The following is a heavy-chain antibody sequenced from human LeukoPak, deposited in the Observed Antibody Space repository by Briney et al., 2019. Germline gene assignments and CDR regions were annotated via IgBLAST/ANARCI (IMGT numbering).Heavy chain of an antibody. CDR3: ARDRYYHDGSGYYYYFDY. D-gene: IGHD3-22*01. CDR2: IYNSGIT. Sequence: PSETLSLTCTVSGGSLSSGGYYWSWIRQHPGKGLEWIGYIYNSGITNYNPSLKSRVSISVDTSKNQFSLNLHSVTAADTAVYYCARDRYYHDGSGYYYYFDYWGQGTLVTVSS. J-gene: IGHJ4*02. CDR1: GGSLSSGGYY. V-gene: IGHV4-31*03.